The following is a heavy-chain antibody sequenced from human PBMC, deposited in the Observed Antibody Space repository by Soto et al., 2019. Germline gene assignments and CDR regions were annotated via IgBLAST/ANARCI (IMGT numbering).Heavy chain of an antibody. J-gene: IGHJ4*02. V-gene: IGHV3-21*06. Sequence: EVQLVESGGGLVKPGGSLRLSCAASGFTFTRDSMNWVRQAPGKGLEWVSSISSTTHYIYYADSMRGRFTISRDNAKNAVYLEMNSLRAEDTAVYYCARESEDLTSNFDYWGQGTLVTVSS. CDR1: GFTFTRDS. CDR2: ISSTTHYI. CDR3: ARESEDLTSNFDY.